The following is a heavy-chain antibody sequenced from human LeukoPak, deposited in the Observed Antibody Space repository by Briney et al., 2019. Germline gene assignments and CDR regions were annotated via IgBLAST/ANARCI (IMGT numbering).Heavy chain of an antibody. Sequence: PGGSLRLSCAPPGFTFRDYWMSWVRQAPGKGLEWVANIKHDGSETYYVASVKGRFTISKDIPKNSLYLQMNNLRTVDTAVYYCVKDRGGYMKYRTFESWGQGTLVTISS. CDR2: IKHDGSET. V-gene: IGHV3-7*01. D-gene: IGHD5-12*01. CDR3: VKDRGGYMKYRTFES. J-gene: IGHJ1*01. CDR1: GFTFRDYW.